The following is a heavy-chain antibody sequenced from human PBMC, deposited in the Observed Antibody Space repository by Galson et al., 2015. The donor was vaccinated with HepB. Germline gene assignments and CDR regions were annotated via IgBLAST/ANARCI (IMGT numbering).Heavy chain of an antibody. CDR2: IIPIFGTA. D-gene: IGHD1-1*01. CDR3: ARPRYWNVAYGMDV. Sequence: SVKVSCKASGGTFSSYAISWVRQAPGQGLEWMGGIIPIFGTANYAQKFQGRVTITADESTSTAYMELCSLRSEDTAVYYCARPRYWNVAYGMDVWGQGTTVTVSS. V-gene: IGHV1-69*13. CDR1: GGTFSSYA. J-gene: IGHJ6*02.